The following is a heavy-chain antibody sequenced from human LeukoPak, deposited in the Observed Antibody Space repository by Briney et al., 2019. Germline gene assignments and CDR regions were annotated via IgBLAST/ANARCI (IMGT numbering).Heavy chain of an antibody. Sequence: PGGSLRLSCAASGFTFSSYSMNWVRQAPGKGLEWVSSISSSSSSYIYYADSVKGRFTISRDNAKNSLYLQMNSLRAEDTAVYYCARDRIDSSSWYATGYWGQGTLVTVSS. J-gene: IGHJ4*02. V-gene: IGHV3-21*01. CDR3: ARDRIDSSSWYATGY. D-gene: IGHD6-13*01. CDR2: ISSSSSSYI. CDR1: GFTFSSYS.